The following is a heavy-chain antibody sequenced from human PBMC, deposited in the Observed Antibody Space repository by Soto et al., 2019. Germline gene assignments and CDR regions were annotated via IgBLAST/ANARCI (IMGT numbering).Heavy chain of an antibody. D-gene: IGHD3-16*01. V-gene: IGHV3-30*18. CDR1: GFTFSSYG. CDR2: ISYDGSNK. J-gene: IGHJ4*02. Sequence: GGSLRLSCAASGFTFSSYGMHWVRQAPGKGLEWVAVISYDGSNKYYADSVKGRFTISRDNSKSTVYLELNNLSAEDTAVYHCAKTPGVITVITSFDHWGQGTPVTVSS. CDR3: AKTPGVITVITSFDH.